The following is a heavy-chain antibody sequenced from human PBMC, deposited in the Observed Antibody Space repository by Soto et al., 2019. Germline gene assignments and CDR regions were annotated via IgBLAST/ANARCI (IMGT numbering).Heavy chain of an antibody. J-gene: IGHJ6*03. D-gene: IGHD2-15*01. V-gene: IGHV3-9*01. Sequence: VQLVESGGALVQPGRSLRLSCAVSGFTFDDYGMHWVRQAPGKGLEWVSGISWNSGSMGYADSVKGRFTISRDNSKNTLYLQMNSPRPEDTALYHCAKARIPGIEDYMDVWGKGTTVTVSS. CDR2: ISWNSGSM. CDR1: GFTFDDYG. CDR3: AKARIPGIEDYMDV.